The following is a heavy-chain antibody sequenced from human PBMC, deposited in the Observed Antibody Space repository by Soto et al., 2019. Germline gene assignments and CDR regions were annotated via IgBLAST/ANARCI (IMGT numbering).Heavy chain of an antibody. CDR3: AGTTSHYWYYMDV. CDR1: GDSVSSNNAA. D-gene: IGHD1-7*01. Sequence: PSQTLSLTCAISGDSVSSNNAACNWIRQSPSRGLEWLGRTYYRSRRYNDYAVSVKSRITVNPDTSKNQFSLQLTSVTPEDTAVYYCAGTTSHYWYYMDVWSKGTTVTVSS. V-gene: IGHV6-1*01. CDR2: TYYRSRRYN. J-gene: IGHJ6*03.